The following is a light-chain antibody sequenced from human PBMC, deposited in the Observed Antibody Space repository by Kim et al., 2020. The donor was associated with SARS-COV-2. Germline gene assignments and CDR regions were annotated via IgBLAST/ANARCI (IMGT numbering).Light chain of an antibody. V-gene: IGKV1-5*03. CDR3: QQYYNSRT. J-gene: IGKJ1*01. Sequence: SASVGDPFTITCRASQSINSWLAWYQQKPGKAPKLLIYTASNLESGVPSRFSVSGSGTEFTLTIISLQPDDFATYYCQQYYNSRTFGQGTKVDIK. CDR2: TAS. CDR1: QSINSW.